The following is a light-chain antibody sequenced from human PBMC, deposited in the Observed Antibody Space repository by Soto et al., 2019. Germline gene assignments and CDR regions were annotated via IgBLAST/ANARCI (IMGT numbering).Light chain of an antibody. Sequence: SYELTQPPSVSVSPGQTARITCSGDGLSKEYAYWYQQKPGQAPLLVIYKDSERPSGIPERFSGSNSGTTVTLTISGVQAEDEADYDCQSADTGDTAVIFGGGTKLTVL. V-gene: IGLV3-25*03. CDR1: GLSKEY. J-gene: IGLJ2*01. CDR2: KDS. CDR3: QSADTGDTAVI.